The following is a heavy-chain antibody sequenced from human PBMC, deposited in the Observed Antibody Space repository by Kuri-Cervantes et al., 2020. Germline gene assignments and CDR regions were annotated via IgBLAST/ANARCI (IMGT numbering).Heavy chain of an antibody. D-gene: IGHD4-17*01. CDR1: GFIVSSNH. J-gene: IGHJ3*02. V-gene: IGHV3-53*05. CDR2: LYSGGTT. CDR3: AIQRTTVKTWDAFDI. Sequence: GGSLRLSCAASGFIVSSNHMSWVRQAPGKGLEWVSVLYSGGTTYYADSVKGRFTISRDNSKNTMFLQMNSLRPEDTAVYYCAIQRTTVKTWDAFDIWGQGTTVTVSS.